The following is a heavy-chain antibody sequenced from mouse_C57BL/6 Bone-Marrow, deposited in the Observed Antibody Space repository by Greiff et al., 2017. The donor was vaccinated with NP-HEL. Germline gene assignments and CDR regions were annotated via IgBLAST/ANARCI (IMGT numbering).Heavy chain of an antibody. D-gene: IGHD1-1*01. CDR3: ATFITTHYYAMDY. Sequence: VKLMESGPGLVAPSQSLSITCTVSGFSLTSYGVHWVRQPPGKGLEWLVVIWSDGSTTYNSALKSRLSISKDNSKSQVFLKMNSLQTDDTAMYYCATFITTHYYAMDYWGQGTSVTVSS. J-gene: IGHJ4*01. CDR1: GFSLTSYG. V-gene: IGHV2-6*03. CDR2: IWSDGST.